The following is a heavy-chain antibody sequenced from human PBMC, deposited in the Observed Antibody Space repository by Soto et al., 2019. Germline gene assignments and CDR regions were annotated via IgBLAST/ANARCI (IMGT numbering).Heavy chain of an antibody. Sequence: GGSLRLSCAASGFTFSSYGMHWVRQAPGKGLEWVAVIWYDGSNKYYADSVKGRFTISRDNSKNTLYLQMNSLRAEDTAVYYCARDLGAGNWKGGGYYMDVWGKGTTVTVSS. CDR3: ARDLGAGNWKGGGYYMDV. V-gene: IGHV3-33*01. J-gene: IGHJ6*03. CDR1: GFTFSSYG. D-gene: IGHD1-20*01. CDR2: IWYDGSNK.